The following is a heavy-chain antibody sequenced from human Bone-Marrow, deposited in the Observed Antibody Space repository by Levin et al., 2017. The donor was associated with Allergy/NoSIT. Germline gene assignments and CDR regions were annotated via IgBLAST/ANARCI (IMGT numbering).Heavy chain of an antibody. D-gene: IGHD2-15*01. Sequence: ASVKVSCKASGYTFTDYYMHWVRQAPGQGLEWMGRISPSNGGTVYAQKFQGRVTMTRDTSISTVYMELSRLRSDDTAVYYCARQMFCNGVPCYSAKDFWGQGTLVTVSS. CDR1: GYTFTDYY. CDR3: ARQMFCNGVPCYSAKDF. J-gene: IGHJ4*02. CDR2: ISPSNGGT. V-gene: IGHV1-2*06.